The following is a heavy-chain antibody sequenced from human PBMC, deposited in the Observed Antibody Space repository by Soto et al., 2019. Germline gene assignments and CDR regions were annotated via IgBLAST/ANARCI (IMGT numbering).Heavy chain of an antibody. J-gene: IGHJ4*02. CDR1: GGSFSGYY. CDR3: ARGRANYFDY. CDR2: INHSGST. D-gene: IGHD5-12*01. Sequence: QVQLQQWGAGLLKPSETLSLTCAVYGGSFSGYYWSWIRQPPGKGLEWIGEINHSGSTNYNPSLKSRVTISVDTSKNQFYLKLSSVTAADTAVYYCARGRANYFDYWGQGTLVTVSS. V-gene: IGHV4-34*01.